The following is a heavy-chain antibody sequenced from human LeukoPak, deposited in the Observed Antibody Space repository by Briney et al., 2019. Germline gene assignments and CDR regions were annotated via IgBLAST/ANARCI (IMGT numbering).Heavy chain of an antibody. CDR3: ARVVVVVPAASRVLAAFGI. Sequence: PGGSLRLSCAASGFTFSRFWMNWVRQAPGKGLEWVSYISSSSSYTNYADSVKGRFTISRDNAKNSLYLQMNSLRAEDTAVYYCARVVVVVPAASRVLAAFGIWGQGTMVTVSS. CDR2: ISSSSSYT. D-gene: IGHD2-2*01. CDR1: GFTFSRFW. V-gene: IGHV3-21*05. J-gene: IGHJ3*02.